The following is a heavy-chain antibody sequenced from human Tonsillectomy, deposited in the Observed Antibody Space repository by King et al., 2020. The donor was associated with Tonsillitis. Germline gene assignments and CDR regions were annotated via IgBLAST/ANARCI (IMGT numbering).Heavy chain of an antibody. CDR3: AGERTGFPNLLV. D-gene: IGHD1-14*01. Sequence: QLQESGPGLVKPSETLSLTCTVSGGSISSYYWSWIRQSPGKGLEWIADIYYSGTASYNPSLRGRLTTSVDTSKNQFSLKLSSVTAADTAVYFCAGERTGFPNLLVWGKGTTVTVSS. J-gene: IGHJ6*04. CDR1: GGSISSYY. V-gene: IGHV4-59*01. CDR2: IYYSGTA.